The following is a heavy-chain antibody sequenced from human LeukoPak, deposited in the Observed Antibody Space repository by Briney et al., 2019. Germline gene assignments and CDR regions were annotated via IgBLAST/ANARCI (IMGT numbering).Heavy chain of an antibody. CDR1: GFTFTSSA. CDR3: AADYYYDSSGYFPPGGY. V-gene: IGHV1-58*02. CDR2: IVVGSGNT. J-gene: IGHJ4*02. D-gene: IGHD3-22*01. Sequence: SVKVSCKASGFTFTSSAMQWVRQAHGQRLEWIGWIVVGSGNTNYAQKFQERVTITRDMSTSTAYMELSSLRSEDTAVYYCAADYYYDSSGYFPPGGYWGQGTLLTVSS.